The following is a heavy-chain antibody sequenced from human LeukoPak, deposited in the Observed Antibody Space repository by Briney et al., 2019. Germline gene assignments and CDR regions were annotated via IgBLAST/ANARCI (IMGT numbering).Heavy chain of an antibody. D-gene: IGHD5-24*01. Sequence: PGGSLRLSCTASGSPFSRDSMHWVRQCPGKGLEWLSRISPDGTTTNYADSVKGRFSISRDNARNILYLQMNSLRDEDTAVYYCASDVAYKFDYWGQGTLVTFSS. V-gene: IGHV3-74*01. J-gene: IGHJ4*02. CDR2: ISPDGTTT. CDR1: GSPFSRDS. CDR3: ASDVAYKFDY.